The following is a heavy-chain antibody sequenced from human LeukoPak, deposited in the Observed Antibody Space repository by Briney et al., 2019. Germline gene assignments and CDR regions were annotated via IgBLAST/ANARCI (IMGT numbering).Heavy chain of an antibody. CDR2: IYYSGST. CDR1: GGSISSYY. Sequence: SETLSLTCTVSGGSISSYYWSWIRQPPGKGLEWIGYIYYSGSTNYNPSLKSRVTISVDTSKSQFSLKLSSVTAADTAVYYCASGPRSGSYDFWGQGALVIVSS. CDR3: ASGPRSGSYDF. V-gene: IGHV4-59*01. J-gene: IGHJ4*02. D-gene: IGHD1-26*01.